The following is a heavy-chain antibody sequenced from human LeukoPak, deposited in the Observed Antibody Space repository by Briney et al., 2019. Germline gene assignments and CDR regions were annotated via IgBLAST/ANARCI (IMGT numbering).Heavy chain of an antibody. CDR3: ARERYDFWSGREFDP. CDR1: GGSISSYY. CDR2: IYTSGST. D-gene: IGHD3-3*01. J-gene: IGHJ5*02. V-gene: IGHV4-4*07. Sequence: SETLSLTCTVSGGSISSYYWSWIRQPAGKGLEWIGRIYTSGSTNYNPSLKSRVTMSVDTSKNQFSLTLNSVTAADTAVYYCARERYDFWSGREFDPWGQGTLVTVSS.